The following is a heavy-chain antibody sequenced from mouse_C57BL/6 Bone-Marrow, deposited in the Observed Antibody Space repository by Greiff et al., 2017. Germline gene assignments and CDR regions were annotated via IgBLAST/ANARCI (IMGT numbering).Heavy chain of an antibody. Sequence: EVKLVESGGGLVKPGGSLKLSCAASGFTFSSYAMSWVRQTPEKRLEWVATISAGGSYTYYTDNVKGRFTISTDNAKNNRYLQMSLLNSEDTAMYYCARALATRFAYWGQGTTLTVSS. CDR1: GFTFSSYA. CDR2: ISAGGSYT. D-gene: IGHD1-1*01. CDR3: ARALATRFAY. V-gene: IGHV5-4*03. J-gene: IGHJ2*01.